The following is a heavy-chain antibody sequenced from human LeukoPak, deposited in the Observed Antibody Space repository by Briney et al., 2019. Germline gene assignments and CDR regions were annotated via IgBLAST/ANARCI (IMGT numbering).Heavy chain of an antibody. CDR3: AKDKVPDSRWNFDV. J-gene: IGHJ4*02. D-gene: IGHD6-19*01. CDR1: GFIFSTYS. CDR2: ISGGGGST. Sequence: GGSLRLSCAASGFIFSTYSMNWVRQAPGKGLEWVSAISGGGGSTFYTDSVKGRFTISRDNSKNTLYLQLNSLRAEDTVLYYCAKDKVPDSRWNFDVWGQGTLVTVSS. V-gene: IGHV3-23*01.